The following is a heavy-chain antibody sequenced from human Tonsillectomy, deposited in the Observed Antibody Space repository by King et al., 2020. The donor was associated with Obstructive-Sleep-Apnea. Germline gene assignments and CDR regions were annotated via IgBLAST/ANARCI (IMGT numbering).Heavy chain of an antibody. J-gene: IGHJ4*02. CDR3: ARDYGDYYFDY. V-gene: IGHV2-26*01. D-gene: IGHD4-17*01. Sequence: FTLKESGPVLVKPTETPTLTCTVSGCSLSNARMGVSWIRQPPGKALGWLSHIFSNDEKSPTTSLKSRHTISKDTSKSQVVLSMTNMDPVDTATYYCARDYGDYYFDYWGQGTLVTVSS. CDR2: IFSNDEK. CDR1: GCSLSNARMG.